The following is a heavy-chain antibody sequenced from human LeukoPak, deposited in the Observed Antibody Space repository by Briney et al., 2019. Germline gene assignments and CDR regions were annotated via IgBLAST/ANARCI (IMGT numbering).Heavy chain of an antibody. J-gene: IGHJ4*02. D-gene: IGHD6-19*01. Sequence: SVKVSCKASVYTFTGYYMHWVRQAPGQGREWIGGISPNSVGTNYAQKFQGRVTMTRDKSISTAYMALSRLRSDDTAVYYCAREKPGIGVAGPFDYWGQGTLVTVSS. CDR3: AREKPGIGVAGPFDY. CDR1: VYTFTGYY. V-gene: IGHV1-2*02. CDR2: ISPNSVGT.